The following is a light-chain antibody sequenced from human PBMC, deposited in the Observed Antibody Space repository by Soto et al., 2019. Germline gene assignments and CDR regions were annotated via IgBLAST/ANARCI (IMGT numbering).Light chain of an antibody. J-gene: IGKJ2*02. Sequence: VLTQSPDVLSLSPGQTATLSCRARESVDRYVAWYQQEAGQAPRLLIYDGFTRATGVAARLSGSESATDFTLTISSLEPEDFAVYYCQQRARWPSTSGPRTKVQIK. CDR3: QQRARWPST. V-gene: IGKV3-11*01. CDR1: ESVDRY. CDR2: DGF.